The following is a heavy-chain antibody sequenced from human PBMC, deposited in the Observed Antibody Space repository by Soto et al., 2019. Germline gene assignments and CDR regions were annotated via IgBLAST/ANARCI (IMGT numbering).Heavy chain of an antibody. V-gene: IGHV4-61*01. J-gene: IGHJ6*02. CDR3: VHLSGSLYHYYGLDV. D-gene: IGHD1-26*01. CDR2: VYYSGST. CDR1: GASVSSSNHY. Sequence: SSETLSLTCTVSGASVSSSNHYWSWVRQPPGKGLEWIGYVYYSGSTNSNPSLKSRVTLSLDTSRSQFSLKLNSVTAADTAVYYCVHLSGSLYHYYGLDVWGQGTTVTVSS.